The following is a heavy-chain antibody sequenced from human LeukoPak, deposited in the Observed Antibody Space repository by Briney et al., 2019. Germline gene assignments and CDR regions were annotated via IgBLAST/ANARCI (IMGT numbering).Heavy chain of an antibody. CDR3: ARHRALGYSMDV. V-gene: IGHV4-59*08. Sequence: SETLSLTCTVSGASTSSYYWTWVRQPPGKELEWIGYIYYSGSSNYNPSLESRVTMSVDTSKNQFSLKLSSVTAADTAVYYCARHRALGYSMDVWGQGTRVTVSS. CDR2: IYYSGSS. D-gene: IGHD1-26*01. J-gene: IGHJ6*02. CDR1: GASTSSYY.